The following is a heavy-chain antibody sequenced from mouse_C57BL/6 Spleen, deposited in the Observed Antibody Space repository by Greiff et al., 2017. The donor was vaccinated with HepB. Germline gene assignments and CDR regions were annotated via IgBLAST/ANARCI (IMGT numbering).Heavy chain of an antibody. Sequence: LQESGPELVKPGASVKISCKASGYAFSSSWMNWVKQRPGKGLEWIGRIYPGDGDTNYNGKFKGKATLTADKSSSTAYMQLSSLTSEDSAVYFCARRYKGNYFYFDYWGQGTTLTVSS. CDR3: ARRYKGNYFYFDY. CDR1: GYAFSSSW. CDR2: IYPGDGDT. V-gene: IGHV1-82*01. D-gene: IGHD1-3*01. J-gene: IGHJ2*01.